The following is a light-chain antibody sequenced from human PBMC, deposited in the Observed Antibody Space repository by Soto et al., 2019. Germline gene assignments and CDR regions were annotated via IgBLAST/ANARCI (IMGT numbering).Light chain of an antibody. CDR1: QSISSY. J-gene: IGKJ1*01. CDR3: QQYETFSGT. Sequence: DIQMTQSPSSLSASVGDRVTITCRASQSISSYLNWYQQKPGKAPKLLIYKASSLESGVPSRFSGSGSGTKFTLTIASLQPDDFATYYCQQYETFSGTFGPGTKVDIK. V-gene: IGKV1-5*03. CDR2: KAS.